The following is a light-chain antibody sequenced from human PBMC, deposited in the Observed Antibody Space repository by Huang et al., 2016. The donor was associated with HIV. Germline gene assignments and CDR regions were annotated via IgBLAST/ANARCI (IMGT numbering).Light chain of an antibody. Sequence: DIQMTQSPTTLSASVGDRVTITCRASQSVSRWLVWYQQKPGKAPKLLIYDVSSLESGVPSRFSGSGSGTEVTLTINSLQPDDFATYYCQQYNNYPRTFGQGTKVEVK. CDR1: QSVSRW. J-gene: IGKJ1*01. CDR3: QQYNNYPRT. CDR2: DVS. V-gene: IGKV1-5*01.